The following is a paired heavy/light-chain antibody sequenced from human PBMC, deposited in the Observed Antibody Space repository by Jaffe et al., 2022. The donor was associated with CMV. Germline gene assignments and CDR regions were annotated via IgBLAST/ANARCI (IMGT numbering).Light chain of an antibody. Sequence: IQLTQSPSSLSASVGDRVTITCRASQGISSYLAWYQQKPGKAPKLLIYAASTLQSGVPSRFSGSGSGTDFTLTISSLQPEDFATYYCQQLNSYPRTFGQGTKLEIK. CDR3: QQLNSYPRT. CDR2: AAS. CDR1: QGISSY. V-gene: IGKV1-9*01. J-gene: IGKJ2*01.
Heavy chain of an antibody. D-gene: IGHD3-10*01. V-gene: IGHV4-34*01. CDR1: GGSFSGYY. CDR3: ARRGGHEIYYWAFRGGLDY. CDR2: INHSGST. J-gene: IGHJ4*02. Sequence: QVQLQQWGAGLLKPSETLSLTCAVYGGSFSGYYWSWIRQPPGKGLEWIGEINHSGSTNYNPSLKSRVTISVDTSKNQFSLKLSSVTAADTAVYYCARRGGHEIYYWAFRGGLDYWGQGTLVTVSS.